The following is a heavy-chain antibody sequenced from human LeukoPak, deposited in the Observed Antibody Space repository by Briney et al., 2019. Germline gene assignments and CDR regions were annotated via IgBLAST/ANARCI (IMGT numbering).Heavy chain of an antibody. Sequence: ASETLSLTCNVSGGSITSYYWSWVWQPAGKGLEWIGRISSSGSTNYNPSLKSRVALSIDTSKNQFSLKLTSVSAADTAVYYCAREYDPSTRYFDYWGQGTLVTVSS. J-gene: IGHJ4*02. CDR3: AREYDPSTRYFDY. CDR1: GGSITSYY. CDR2: ISSSGST. D-gene: IGHD3-3*01. V-gene: IGHV4-4*07.